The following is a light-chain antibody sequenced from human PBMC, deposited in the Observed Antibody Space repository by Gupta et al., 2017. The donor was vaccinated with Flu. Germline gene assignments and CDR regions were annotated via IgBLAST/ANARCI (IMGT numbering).Light chain of an antibody. Sequence: AIRMTQSPSSFSASTGDRVTITCRASQGISSYLAWYQQKPGKAPKLLIYASSTLQSGVPSRFSGSGSGTDFTLTISCLQSEDFATYYCQQYDSYPPFTFGPGTKVDIK. J-gene: IGKJ3*01. CDR3: QQYDSYPPFT. CDR2: ASS. CDR1: QGISSY. V-gene: IGKV1-8*01.